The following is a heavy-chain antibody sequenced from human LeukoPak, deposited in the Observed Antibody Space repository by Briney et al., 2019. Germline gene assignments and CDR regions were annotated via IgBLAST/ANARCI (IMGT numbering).Heavy chain of an antibody. J-gene: IGHJ6*02. CDR3: ARDIVATAMDV. CDR2: IYYSGST. V-gene: IGHV4-39*07. D-gene: IGHD5-12*01. CDR1: GGSISSSSYY. Sequence: SETLSLTCTVSGGSISSSSYYWGWIRQPPGKGLEWIGSIYYSGSTYYNPSLKSRVTISVDTSKNQFSLKLSSVTAADTAVYYCARDIVATAMDVWGQGTTVTVSS.